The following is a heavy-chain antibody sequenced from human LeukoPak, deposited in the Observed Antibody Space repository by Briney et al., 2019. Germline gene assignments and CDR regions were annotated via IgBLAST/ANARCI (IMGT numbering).Heavy chain of an antibody. CDR2: IYSGGTT. CDR1: GFTASSSH. Sequence: GGSLRLSCAASGFTASSSHMNWVRQAPGKGLVWVSVIYSGGTTQYADSVKGRFTISRDNSKNTLYLQMNNLRVEDTAVYYCAVLGGTTSSAAGYWGQGTLVTVSS. CDR3: AVLGGTTSSAAGY. D-gene: IGHD1-14*01. J-gene: IGHJ4*02. V-gene: IGHV3-53*01.